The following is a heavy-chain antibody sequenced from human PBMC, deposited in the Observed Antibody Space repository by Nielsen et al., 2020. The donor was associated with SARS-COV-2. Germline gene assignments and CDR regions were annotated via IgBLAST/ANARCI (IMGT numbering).Heavy chain of an antibody. CDR2: INTDGSRS. CDR3: TTFGVVNAANWIDP. Sequence: GGSLRLSCAGSGFTFSSYYFNWVRQAPGKGLMWVSRINTDGSRSAYADAVKGRFTISRDNARDTLYLQMNNLKTEDTAVYYCTTFGVVNAANWIDPWGQGTLVSVSS. J-gene: IGHJ5*02. D-gene: IGHD2-21*01. CDR1: GFTFSSYY. V-gene: IGHV3-74*01.